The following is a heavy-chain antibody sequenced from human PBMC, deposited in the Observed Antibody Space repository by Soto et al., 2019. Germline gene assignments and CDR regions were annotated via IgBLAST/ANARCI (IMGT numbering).Heavy chain of an antibody. V-gene: IGHV3-23*01. CDR3: AKDHFEGGEQLWLPYYFDY. J-gene: IGHJ4*02. D-gene: IGHD5-18*01. CDR1: GFTFSSYA. Sequence: GGSLRLSCAASGFTFSSYAMSWVRQAPGKGLEWVSAISGSGGSTYYADSVKGRFTISRDNSKNTLYLQMNSLRAEDTAVYYCAKDHFEGGEQLWLPYYFDYWGQGTLVTVSS. CDR2: ISGSGGST.